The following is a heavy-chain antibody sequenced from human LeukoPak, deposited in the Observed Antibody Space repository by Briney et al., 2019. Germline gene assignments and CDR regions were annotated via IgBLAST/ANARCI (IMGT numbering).Heavy chain of an antibody. J-gene: IGHJ6*04. CDR2: IYSSDIT. CDR1: GLTVNTNY. CDR3: AREIGYYFDNNDARLRGRLDV. D-gene: IGHD3-9*01. Sequence: GGSLRLSCAASGLTVNTNYMNWVRQSPGKGLEWVSVIYSSDITDYADSVKGRFTISRDNSKNTVYLQMNRLRAEDTAAYYCAREIGYYFDNNDARLRGRLDVWGIGTTVVVSS. V-gene: IGHV3-53*01.